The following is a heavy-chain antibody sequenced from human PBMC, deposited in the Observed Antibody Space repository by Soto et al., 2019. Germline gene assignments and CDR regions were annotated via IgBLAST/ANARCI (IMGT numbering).Heavy chain of an antibody. CDR1: GYTFTDYA. CDR2: INTGNGNT. Sequence: QVQLVQSGAEVKKPGASVKVSCKASGYTFTDYAMHWVRQAPGQRLEWMGWINTGNGNTKFSLKFQGRVTITRDTSATTAYMALTSLRSEDTAVYYCAKGSRMWTPDYWGQGTLVTVSS. CDR3: AKGSRMWTPDY. D-gene: IGHD2-21*01. V-gene: IGHV1-3*04. J-gene: IGHJ4*02.